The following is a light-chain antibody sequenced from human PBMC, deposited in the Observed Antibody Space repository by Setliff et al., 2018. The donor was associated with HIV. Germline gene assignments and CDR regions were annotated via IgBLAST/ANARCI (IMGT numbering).Light chain of an antibody. CDR1: SSDVGGYNY. V-gene: IGLV2-14*01. CDR2: DVN. J-gene: IGLJ2*01. Sequence: QSVLTQPASVSGSPGQSIIISCTGTSSDVGGYNYVSWYQQHPGKAPKLMIYDVNKRPSGVSNRFSGSNSGNTASLTISGPQAEDEADYYCSSYSSSSTYVVFGGGTK. CDR3: SSYSSSSTYVV.